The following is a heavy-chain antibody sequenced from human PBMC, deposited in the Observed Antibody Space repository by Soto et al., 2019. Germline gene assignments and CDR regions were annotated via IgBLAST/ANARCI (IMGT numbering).Heavy chain of an antibody. CDR2: ISAACDP. CDR3: ARTDRDFYGLDV. Sequence: EVQLVESGGGLVQPGGSLRLSCEASGFTFRNYDMHWVRQGTGKGLEWVSGISAACDPDYVDSVEGRFTISRENAQNSFFLQMNSLRVGDTAVYYCARTDRDFYGLDVWGQGTTVIVSS. J-gene: IGHJ6*02. V-gene: IGHV3-13*05. CDR1: GFTFRNYD.